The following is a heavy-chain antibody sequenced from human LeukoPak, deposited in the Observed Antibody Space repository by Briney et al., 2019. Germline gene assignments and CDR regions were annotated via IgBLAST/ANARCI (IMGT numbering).Heavy chain of an antibody. CDR3: ASQRWLQLPFDY. CDR1: GGSFSGYY. CDR2: INHSGST. V-gene: IGHV4-34*01. J-gene: IGHJ4*02. Sequence: SETLSLTCAAYGGSFSGYYWSWIRQPPGKGLEWIGEINHSGSTNYNPSLKSRVTISVDTSKNQFSLKLSSVTAADTAVYYCASQRWLQLPFDYWGQGTLVTVSS. D-gene: IGHD5-24*01.